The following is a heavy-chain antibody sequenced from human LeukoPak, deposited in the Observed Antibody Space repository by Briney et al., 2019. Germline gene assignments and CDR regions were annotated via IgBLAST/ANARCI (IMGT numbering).Heavy chain of an antibody. V-gene: IGHV3-20*04. J-gene: IGHJ1*01. CDR3: VRSITMFQY. CDR1: GFTFSSYG. D-gene: IGHD3-10*02. Sequence: QTGGSLRLSCAASGFTFSSYGMSWVRQAPGKGLEWVAGISLNGGATGYADSVKGRFTISRDNAKNSLYLQMNSLRAEDTALYYCVRSITMFQYWGQGTLVTVSS. CDR2: ISLNGGAT.